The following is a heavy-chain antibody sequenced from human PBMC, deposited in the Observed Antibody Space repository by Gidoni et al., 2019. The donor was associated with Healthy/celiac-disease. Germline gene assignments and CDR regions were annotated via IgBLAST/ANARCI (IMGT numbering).Heavy chain of an antibody. CDR2: IYYSGST. CDR1: GCSISSSSYY. Sequence: QLQLQESGPGLVKPSETLSLTCTVSGCSISSSSYYWGWIRQPPGKGLEWIGSIYYSGSTYYNPSLKSRVTISVDTSKNQFSLKLSSVTAADTAVYYCARQGYCSGGSCYSDYWGQGTLVTVSS. CDR3: ARQGYCSGGSCYSDY. D-gene: IGHD2-15*01. V-gene: IGHV4-39*01. J-gene: IGHJ4*02.